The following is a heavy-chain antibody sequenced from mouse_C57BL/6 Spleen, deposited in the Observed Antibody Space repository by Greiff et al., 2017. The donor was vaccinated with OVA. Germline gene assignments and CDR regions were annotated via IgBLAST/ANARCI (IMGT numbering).Heavy chain of an antibody. V-gene: IGHV1-64*01. D-gene: IGHD1-1*01. CDR3: ARQDYGKELPSFDY. CDR2: IHPNSGST. CDR1: GYTFTSYW. Sequence: QVQLQQPGAELVKPGASVKLSCKASGYTFTSYWMHWVKQRPGQGLEWIGMIHPNSGSTNYNEKFKSKATLTVDKSSSTAYMQLSSLTSEDSAVYYCARQDYGKELPSFDYWGQGTTLTVSS. J-gene: IGHJ2*01.